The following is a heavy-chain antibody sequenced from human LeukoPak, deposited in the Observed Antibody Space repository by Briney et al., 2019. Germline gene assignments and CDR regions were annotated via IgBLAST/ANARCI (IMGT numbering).Heavy chain of an antibody. CDR1: GFTFSSYH. CDR2: ISSSSSTT. V-gene: IGHV3-48*01. D-gene: IGHD3-22*01. CDR3: ARAQYYSDSTGYYYLHY. Sequence: GGSLRLSCVGSGFTFSSYHMNWVRQAPGKGLEWVSYISSSSSTTYYADSVKGRFTISRDNAKNSLYLQTNSLRAEDTAVYYCARAQYYSDSTGYYYLHYWGQGTLVTVSS. J-gene: IGHJ4*02.